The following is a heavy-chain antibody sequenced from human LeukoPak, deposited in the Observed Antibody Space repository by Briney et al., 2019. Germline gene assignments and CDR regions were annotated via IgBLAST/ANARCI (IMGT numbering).Heavy chain of an antibody. V-gene: IGHV4-34*01. CDR1: GGSFNNYY. J-gene: IGHJ4*02. D-gene: IGHD4-11*01. CDR2: INHSGST. Sequence: SETLSLTCAVLGGSFNNYYWSWIRQPPGKGLEWVGEINHSGSTTYNSSLKSRVIISVDTSRSQFSLNLNSVTAADTAVYYCARHGGTRVTLVEVYCFDYWGQGSLVTVSS. CDR3: ARHGGTRVTLVEVYCFDY.